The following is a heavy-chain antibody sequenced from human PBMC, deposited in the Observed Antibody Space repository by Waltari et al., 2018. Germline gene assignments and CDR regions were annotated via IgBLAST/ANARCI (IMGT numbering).Heavy chain of an antibody. J-gene: IGHJ2*01. CDR3: ARVPNIVVVVAAPYNWYFDL. D-gene: IGHD2-15*01. CDR2: RKQDGSEK. CDR1: GFTFSSYW. Sequence: EVQLVESGGGLVQPGGSLRLSCAASGFTFSSYWMSWVRQAPGKGLDWVANRKQDGSEKYYVDSVKGRFTISRDNAKNSLYLQMNSLRAEDTAVYYCARVPNIVVVVAAPYNWYFDLWGRGTLVTVSS. V-gene: IGHV3-7*04.